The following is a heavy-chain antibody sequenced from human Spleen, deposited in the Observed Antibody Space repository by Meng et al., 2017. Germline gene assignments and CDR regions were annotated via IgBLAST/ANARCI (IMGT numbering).Heavy chain of an antibody. CDR2: IGTKRKSYAA. V-gene: IGHV3-73*01. J-gene: IGHJ2*01. Sequence: GESLKISCAVSGVSFSDSDIHWVRQASGKGLEWVGRIGTKRKSYAAAYAASVRGRFSISRDDSKNTAYLQMNGLKTEDTAVYYCTRRIRMPSANTYYWYFDIWGRGTLVTVSS. D-gene: IGHD2-2*01. CDR3: TRRIRMPSANTYYWYFDI. CDR1: GVSFSDSD.